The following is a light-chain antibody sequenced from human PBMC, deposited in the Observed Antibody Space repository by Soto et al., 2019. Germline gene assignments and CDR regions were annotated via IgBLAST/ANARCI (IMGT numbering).Light chain of an antibody. Sequence: QSALTQPPSASGSPGQSVTISCTGTSSDVGGYNYVSWYQQHPGKAPKLMIYEVSKRPSGVPGRFSGSKSGNTASLTVSGLQAEDEADYHCYSYAGSNNWVFGGGTKLTVL. CDR2: EVS. CDR1: SSDVGGYNY. J-gene: IGLJ3*02. CDR3: YSYAGSNNWV. V-gene: IGLV2-8*01.